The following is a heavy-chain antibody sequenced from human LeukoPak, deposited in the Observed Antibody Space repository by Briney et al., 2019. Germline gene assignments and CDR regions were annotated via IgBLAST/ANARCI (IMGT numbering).Heavy chain of an antibody. V-gene: IGHV4-59*01. D-gene: IGHD3-3*01. CDR1: GGSISSYY. CDR3: ARAWYDFWSGYPILGDYYYYYMDV. CDR2: IYYSGST. Sequence: SETLSLTCTVSGGSISSYYRSWIRQPPGKGLEWIGYIYYSGSTNYNPSLKSRVTISVDTSKNQFSLKLSSVTAADTAVYYCARAWYDFWSGYPILGDYYYYYMDVWGKGTTVTVSS. J-gene: IGHJ6*03.